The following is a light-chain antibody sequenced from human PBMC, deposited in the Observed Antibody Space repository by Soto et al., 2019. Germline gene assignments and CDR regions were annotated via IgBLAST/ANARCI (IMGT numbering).Light chain of an antibody. CDR2: KAS. V-gene: IGKV1-5*03. CDR3: QQYDSYPYT. Sequence: DIQMTQSPSTLSASEGDRVTITCRASQSIGNWLAWYQQKTGKAPKLLIYKASILQSGVPARFSGSGSGTEFTLTIRSLQPDDFATYYCQQYDSYPYTFGQGTKLEIK. J-gene: IGKJ2*01. CDR1: QSIGNW.